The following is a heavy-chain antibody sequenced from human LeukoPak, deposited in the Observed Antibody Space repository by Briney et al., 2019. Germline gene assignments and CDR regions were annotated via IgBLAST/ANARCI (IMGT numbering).Heavy chain of an antibody. Sequence: PGGSLRLSCAASGFTFSSYTMNWVRQAPGKGLEWVSAISDSGGSTFYPDSVKGRFTISRDNSKNTLYLQMNSLRAEDTALYYCAREGFGGSFDYWGQGTLVTVSS. CDR3: AREGFGGSFDY. V-gene: IGHV3-23*01. CDR1: GFTFSSYT. D-gene: IGHD3-10*01. CDR2: ISDSGGST. J-gene: IGHJ4*02.